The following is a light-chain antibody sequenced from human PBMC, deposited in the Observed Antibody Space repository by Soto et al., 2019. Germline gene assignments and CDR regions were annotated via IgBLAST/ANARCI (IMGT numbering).Light chain of an antibody. CDR2: DAS. V-gene: IGKV3-11*01. J-gene: IGKJ5*01. CDR1: HNVDIY. CDR3: QQRKHWPPLT. Sequence: EVVLTQSPATLSLSPGETATLSCRASHNVDIYLAWYQQKPGQAPRLLIYDASNRATGIPARFSGSGSGTDFTRTISSLEPEDSAVYYCQQRKHWPPLTVGQGTRLE.